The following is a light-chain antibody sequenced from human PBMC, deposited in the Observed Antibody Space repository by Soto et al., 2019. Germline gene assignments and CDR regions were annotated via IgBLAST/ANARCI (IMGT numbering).Light chain of an antibody. CDR1: QSVNSN. Sequence: ETVMTQSPATLSVSPGERATLSCRASQSVNSNLAWYQQKLGQAPRVLIFGASTRATGIPARFSGSGSGTDFTLTIDRLEPEDFAVYYCQQYGSSGTFGQGTKVDIK. V-gene: IGKV3-15*01. J-gene: IGKJ1*01. CDR2: GAS. CDR3: QQYGSSGT.